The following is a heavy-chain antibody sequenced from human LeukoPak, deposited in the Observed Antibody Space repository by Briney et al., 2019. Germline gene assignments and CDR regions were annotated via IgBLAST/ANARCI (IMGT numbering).Heavy chain of an antibody. CDR1: GFTFSSYS. Sequence: GGSLRLSCAASGFTFSSYSMNWVRQAPGKGLEWVSYISSDSRTIYYADSVKGRFAISRDNAKNSLYLQMKSLRDEDTAVYYCARYGSGTSYITNYFDYWGQGTLVTVSS. J-gene: IGHJ4*02. CDR2: ISSDSRTI. CDR3: ARYGSGTSYITNYFDY. V-gene: IGHV3-48*02. D-gene: IGHD3-10*01.